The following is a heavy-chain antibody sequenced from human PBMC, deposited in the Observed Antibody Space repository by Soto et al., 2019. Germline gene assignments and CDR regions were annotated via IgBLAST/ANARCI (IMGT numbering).Heavy chain of an antibody. CDR2: IYPGDSDT. Sequence: GEYLKISCKGSGYSFSSYWLGWVRQMPGKGLEWIGVIYPGDSDTRYSPAFQGPVSISADTSISTAYLHWTSLKASDSGIYYCARSDYWPHQPRLDQWGQGT. CDR3: ARSDYWPHQPRLDQ. J-gene: IGHJ5*02. D-gene: IGHD3-3*01. CDR1: GYSFSSYW. V-gene: IGHV5-51*01.